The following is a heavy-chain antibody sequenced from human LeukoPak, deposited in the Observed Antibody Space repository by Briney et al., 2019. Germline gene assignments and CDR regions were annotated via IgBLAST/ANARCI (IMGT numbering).Heavy chain of an antibody. CDR1: GDSVSRSDSY. CDR2: IYYSGRT. CDR3: ARRRYYDGSGYLE. V-gene: IGHV4-39*01. D-gene: IGHD3-22*01. Sequence: SETLSLTCSVSGDSVSRSDSYWDWIRQPPGKGLEWIGTIYYSGRTYYSPSLKRRVTMSVDPSNNQFSLNLRSVTAAGTAVYYCARRRYYDGSGYLEWGQGTLLSVSS. J-gene: IGHJ1*01.